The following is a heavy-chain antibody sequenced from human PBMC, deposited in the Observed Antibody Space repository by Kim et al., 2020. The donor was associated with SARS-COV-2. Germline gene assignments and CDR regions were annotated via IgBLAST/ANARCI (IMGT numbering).Heavy chain of an antibody. CDR1: GYSISSGYY. CDR2: IYHSGST. Sequence: SETLSLTCTVSGYSISSGYYWGWIRQPPGKGLEWIGSIYHSGSTYYNPSLKSRVTISVDTSKNQFSLKLSSVTAADTAVYYCARDFSGSFDYWGQGTLVTVSS. V-gene: IGHV4-38-2*02. CDR3: ARDFSGSFDY. J-gene: IGHJ4*02. D-gene: IGHD1-26*01.